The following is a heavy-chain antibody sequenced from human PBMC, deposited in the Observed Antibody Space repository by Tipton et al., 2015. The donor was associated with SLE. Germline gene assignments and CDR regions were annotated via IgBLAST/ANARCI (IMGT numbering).Heavy chain of an antibody. CDR3: ARGLYSNFYYNYYMDV. CDR2: IYYSGTT. Sequence: TLSLTCTVSGDSISSSDYYWNWIRQPAGKGLEWIGRIYYSGTTDYNPSLKTRVTISVDTSKDQFSLRLSSVTAADTAAYFCARGLYSNFYYNYYMDVWGKGTTVTVSS. CDR1: GDSISSSDYY. V-gene: IGHV4-61*02. D-gene: IGHD4-11*01. J-gene: IGHJ6*03.